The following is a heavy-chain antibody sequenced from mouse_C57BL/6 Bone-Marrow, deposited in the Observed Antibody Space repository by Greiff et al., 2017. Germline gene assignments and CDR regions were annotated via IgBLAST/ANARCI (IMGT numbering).Heavy chain of an antibody. CDR1: GYTFTSYG. CDR2: IYPRSGNT. V-gene: IGHV1-81*01. Sequence: VQLQQSGAELARPGASVKLSCKASGYTFTSYGLSWVKQSTGQGLEWIGAIYPRSGNTYYNYKFKGKATLNADKSSSTAYMELRSLTSDDSAVYICARSTVVVPDYWGQGTTLTVSS. D-gene: IGHD1-1*01. J-gene: IGHJ2*01. CDR3: ARSTVVVPDY.